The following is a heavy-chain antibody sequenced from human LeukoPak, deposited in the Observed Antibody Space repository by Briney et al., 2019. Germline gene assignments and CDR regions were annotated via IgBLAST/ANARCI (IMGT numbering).Heavy chain of an antibody. CDR3: ARTGVIQWELPPLDY. Sequence: GGSLRLSCAASGFTFSSYSMNWVRQAPGEGLEWVSYISSSSSTIYYADSVKGRFTISRDNAKNSLYLQMNSLRAEDTPVYYCARTGVIQWELPPLDYWGQGTLVTVSS. CDR1: GFTFSSYS. D-gene: IGHD1-26*01. V-gene: IGHV3-48*01. J-gene: IGHJ4*02. CDR2: ISSSSSTI.